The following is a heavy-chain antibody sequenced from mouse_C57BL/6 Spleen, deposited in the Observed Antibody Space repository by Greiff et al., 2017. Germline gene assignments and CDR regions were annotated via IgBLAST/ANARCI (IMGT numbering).Heavy chain of an antibody. CDR2: ISDGGSYT. CDR3: ARGYSWYFDV. CDR1: GFTFSSYA. J-gene: IGHJ1*03. Sequence: DVMLVESGGGLVKPGGSLKLSCAASGFTFSSYAMSWVRQTPEKRLEWVATISDGGSYTYYPDNVKGRFTISRDNAKNNLYLQMSHLKSEDTAMYYCARGYSWYFDVWGTGTTVTVSS. D-gene: IGHD1-1*01. V-gene: IGHV5-4*03.